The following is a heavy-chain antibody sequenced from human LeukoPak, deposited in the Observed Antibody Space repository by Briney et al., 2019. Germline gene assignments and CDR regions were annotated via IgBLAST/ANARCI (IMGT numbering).Heavy chain of an antibody. D-gene: IGHD6-13*01. CDR2: ISSSGSTI. Sequence: GGSLRLSCAASGFTFSSYEMNWVRQAPGKGLEWVSYISSSGSTIYYADSVKGRFTISIDNAKNSLYLQMNSLRDEDTAVYYCAKARIAAAGTGAFDVWGQGTMVSVSS. J-gene: IGHJ3*01. CDR1: GFTFSSYE. V-gene: IGHV3-48*03. CDR3: AKARIAAAGTGAFDV.